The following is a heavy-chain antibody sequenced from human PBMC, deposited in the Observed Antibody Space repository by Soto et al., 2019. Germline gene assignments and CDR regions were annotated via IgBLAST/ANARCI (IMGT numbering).Heavy chain of an antibody. CDR3: AKSMAVAFPGFYGLDV. Sequence: QVQLVESGGGVVQPGRSLRLSCAASGFTFSIFGMHWVRQAPGKGLEWVAVISYDGSRTYYRDSVKGRFTISRDSSKNTLYLQMNSLRAEDTAVYYCAKSMAVAFPGFYGLDVWGQGTTVTDSS. CDR1: GFTFSIFG. CDR2: ISYDGSRT. J-gene: IGHJ6*02. D-gene: IGHD6-19*01. V-gene: IGHV3-30*18.